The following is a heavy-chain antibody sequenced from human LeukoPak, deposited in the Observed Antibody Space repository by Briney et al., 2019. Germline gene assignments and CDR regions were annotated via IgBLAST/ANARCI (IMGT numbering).Heavy chain of an antibody. V-gene: IGHV1-69*13. J-gene: IGHJ3*02. CDR1: GGTFSSYA. D-gene: IGHD3-16*02. CDR2: IIPIFGTA. Sequence: SVKVSCKASGGTFSSYAICWVRQAPGQGLEWMGGIIPIFGTANYAQKFQGRVTITADESTSTAYMELSSLRSEDTAVYYCARDLNTYYVWGSYPPHAFDIWGQGTMVTVSS. CDR3: ARDLNTYYVWGSYPPHAFDI.